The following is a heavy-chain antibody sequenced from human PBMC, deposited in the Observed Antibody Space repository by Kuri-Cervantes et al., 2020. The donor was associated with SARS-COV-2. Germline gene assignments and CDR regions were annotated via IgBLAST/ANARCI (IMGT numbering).Heavy chain of an antibody. D-gene: IGHD6-19*01. CDR1: GDSISSTY. J-gene: IGHJ4*02. CDR3: ARGGWSLDC. Sequence: WETLSLTCEVSGDSISSTYWSWIRQPPGRGLEWIGFVHYSGATSYSPTLKRRVTMSVDTSTNHFSLKLSSVTTADSAVYYCARGGWSLDCWGQGTLVTVSS. V-gene: IGHV4-59*01. CDR2: VHYSGAT.